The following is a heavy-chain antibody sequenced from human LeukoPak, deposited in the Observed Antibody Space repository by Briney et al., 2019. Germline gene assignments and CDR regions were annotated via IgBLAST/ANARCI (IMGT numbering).Heavy chain of an antibody. CDR2: ISAYNGNT. Sequence: ASVKVSCKASGYTFTSYGISWVRQAPGQGLEWMGWISAYNGNTNYAQKFQGRVTMTEDTSTDTAYMELSSLRSEDTAVYYCATVRPRTTYYYYYGMDVWGQGTTVTVSS. V-gene: IGHV1-18*01. CDR1: GYTFTSYG. D-gene: IGHD1-7*01. CDR3: ATVRPRTTYYYYYGMDV. J-gene: IGHJ6*02.